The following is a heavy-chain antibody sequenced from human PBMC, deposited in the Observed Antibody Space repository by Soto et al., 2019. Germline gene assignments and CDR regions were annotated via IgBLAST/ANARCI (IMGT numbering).Heavy chain of an antibody. CDR1: GFTFSSYS. CDR2: ISSSSSYI. D-gene: IGHD2-2*01. V-gene: IGHV3-21*01. Sequence: PGGSLRLSCAASGFTFSSYSMNWVRQAPGKGLEWVSSISSSSSYIYYADSVKGRFTISRDNAKNSLYLQMNSLRAEDTAVYYCARVEPAAILSDYWGQGTLVTVSS. J-gene: IGHJ4*02. CDR3: ARVEPAAILSDY.